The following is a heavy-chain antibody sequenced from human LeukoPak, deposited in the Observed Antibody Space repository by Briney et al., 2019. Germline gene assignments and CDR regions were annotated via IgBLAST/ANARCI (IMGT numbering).Heavy chain of an antibody. J-gene: IGHJ5*02. D-gene: IGHD3-9*01. CDR3: ARVSTSGYRDWLDP. CDR1: GYTFADYY. CDR2: IYPKSGGT. V-gene: IGHV1-2*02. Sequence: ASVKVSCKASGYTFADYYIHWVRQAPGQGLEWMGWIYPKSGGTNSAQKFQGRVTMTRDTSISTAYMELSRLKFDDTAVYYCARVSTSGYRDWLDPWGQGTLDTVSS.